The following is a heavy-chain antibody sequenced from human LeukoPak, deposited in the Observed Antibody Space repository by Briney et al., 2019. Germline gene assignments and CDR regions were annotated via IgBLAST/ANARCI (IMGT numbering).Heavy chain of an antibody. D-gene: IGHD4-17*01. J-gene: IGHJ4*02. CDR2: ISSSSSYI. CDR1: GFTFSSYS. CDR3: ATAPRAMTTATTGY. V-gene: IGHV3-21*01. Sequence: GGSLRLSCAASGFTFSSYSMNWVRQAPGKGLEWVSSISSSSSYIYYADPVKGRFTISRDNAKNSLYLQMNSLRTEDTAVYYCATAPRAMTTATTGYWGQGTLVTVSS.